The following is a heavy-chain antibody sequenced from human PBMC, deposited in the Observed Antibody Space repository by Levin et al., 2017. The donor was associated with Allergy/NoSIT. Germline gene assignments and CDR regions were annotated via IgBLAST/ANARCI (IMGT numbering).Heavy chain of an antibody. CDR3: AKEERSLHFDY. CDR1: GFSFSGYA. Sequence: GESLKISCSGSGFSFSGYAMSWVRQAPGKGLEWVSSMSASGRTTYYADSVRGRFTLSRDNSKNTVSLQMNTLRAEDTALYYCAKEERSLHFDYWGQGTLVTVSS. J-gene: IGHJ4*02. CDR2: MSASGRTT. V-gene: IGHV3-23*01. D-gene: IGHD5/OR15-5a*01.